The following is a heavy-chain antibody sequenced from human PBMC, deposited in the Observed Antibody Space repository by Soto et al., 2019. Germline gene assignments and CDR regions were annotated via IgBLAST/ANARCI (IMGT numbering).Heavy chain of an antibody. V-gene: IGHV1-2*02. J-gene: IGHJ3*02. D-gene: IGHD3-3*01. CDR3: ARGGGVGVAGSAAFDM. Sequence: QLHLVQSGAVVKKPGASVTVSCSASGYPVTAYYMHWVRQAPGRGLEWMGGINPATGAAKYTQTCQGRFTLTRDTSTSTVFMELSGLTSEDTAGFYCARGGGVGVAGSAAFDMWGQGTLVTVSS. CDR1: GYPVTAYY. CDR2: INPATGAA.